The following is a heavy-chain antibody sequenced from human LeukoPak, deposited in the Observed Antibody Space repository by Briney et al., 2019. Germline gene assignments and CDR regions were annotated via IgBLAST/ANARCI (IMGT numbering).Heavy chain of an antibody. V-gene: IGHV4-59*08. CDR3: ARHSTWGRVFDI. D-gene: IGHD7-27*01. J-gene: IGHJ3*02. CDR2: ISYSGIT. CDR1: GFTFSDYY. Sequence: PGGSLRLSCAASGFTFSDYYMSWIRQAPGKGLEWIGYISYSGITNYNPSLKSRVTISVDTSKNQFSLRLSSATAAETAVYYCARHSTWGRVFDIWGQGTMVTVSS.